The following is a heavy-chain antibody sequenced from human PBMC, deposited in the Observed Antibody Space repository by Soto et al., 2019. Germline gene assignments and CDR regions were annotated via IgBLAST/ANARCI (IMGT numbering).Heavy chain of an antibody. CDR1: GGSISSGDYY. CDR3: ARDIAPPIAARPGGWFDP. CDR2: IYYSGST. Sequence: SETLSLTCTVSGGSISSGDYYWSWIRQPPGKGLEWIGYIYYSGSTYYNPSLKSRVTISVDTSKNQFSLKLSSVTAADTAVYYCARDIAPPIAARPGGWFDPWGQGTLVTVSS. J-gene: IGHJ5*02. D-gene: IGHD6-6*01. V-gene: IGHV4-30-4*01.